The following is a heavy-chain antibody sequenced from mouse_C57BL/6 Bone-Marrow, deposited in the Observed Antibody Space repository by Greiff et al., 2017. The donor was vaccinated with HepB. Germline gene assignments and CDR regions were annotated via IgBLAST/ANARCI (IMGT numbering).Heavy chain of an antibody. CDR1: GYTFTDYY. V-gene: IGHV1-76*01. J-gene: IGHJ3*01. CDR2: IYPGSGNT. D-gene: IGHD3-1*01. Sequence: QVQLQQSGAELVRPGASVKLSCKASGYTFTDYYINWVKQRPGQGLAWIARIYPGSGNTYYNEKFKGKATLTAEKSSSTAYMQLSSLTSEDSAVYFCARSGGFLFAYWGQGTLVTVSA. CDR3: ARSGGFLFAY.